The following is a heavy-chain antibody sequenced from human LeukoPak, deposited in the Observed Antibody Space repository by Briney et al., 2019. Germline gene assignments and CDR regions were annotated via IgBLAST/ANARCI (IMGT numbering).Heavy chain of an antibody. CDR1: GFTFSSYG. D-gene: IGHD2-2*01. Sequence: GGSLRLSWAASGFTFSSYGMHWVRQAPGKGLGWVAFIRYDGSNKYYADSVKGRFTISRDNSKNTLYLQMNSLRAEDTAVYYCAKDVKAVGYCSSTSCHAFDIWGQGTMVTVSS. CDR3: AKDVKAVGYCSSTSCHAFDI. V-gene: IGHV3-30*02. CDR2: IRYDGSNK. J-gene: IGHJ3*02.